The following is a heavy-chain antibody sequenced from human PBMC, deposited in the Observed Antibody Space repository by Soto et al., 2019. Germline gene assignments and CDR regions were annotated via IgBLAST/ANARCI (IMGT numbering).Heavy chain of an antibody. D-gene: IGHD1-26*01. CDR1: GFTFDDYA. CDR2: ISWDGGST. J-gene: IGHJ6*02. V-gene: IGHV3-43D*04. Sequence: GGSLRLSCAASGFTFDDYAMHWVRQAPGKGLEWVSLISWDGGSTYYADSVKGRFTISRDNSKNSLYLQMNSLRAEDTALYYCAKDYYQLRASYYYGLDVWGQGTTVTVSS. CDR3: AKDYYQLRASYYYGLDV.